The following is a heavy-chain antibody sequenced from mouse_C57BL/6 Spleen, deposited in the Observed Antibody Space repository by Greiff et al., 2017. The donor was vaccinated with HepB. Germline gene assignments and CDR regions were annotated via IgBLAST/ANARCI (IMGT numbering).Heavy chain of an antibody. D-gene: IGHD2-3*01. CDR3: ARGGLLRGFAY. V-gene: IGHV1-55*01. CDR2: IYPGSGST. Sequence: VQLQQPGAELVKPGASVKMSCKASGYTFTSYWITWVKQRPGQGLEWIGDIYPGSGSTNYNEKFKSKATLTVVTSSSTDYMQLSSLTSEDSAVYYCARGGLLRGFAYWGQGTLVTVSA. CDR1: GYTFTSYW. J-gene: IGHJ3*01.